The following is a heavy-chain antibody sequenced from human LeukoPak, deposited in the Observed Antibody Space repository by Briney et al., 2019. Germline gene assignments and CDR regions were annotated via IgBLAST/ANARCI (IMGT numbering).Heavy chain of an antibody. CDR1: GFTFSSYA. J-gene: IGHJ4*02. Sequence: GRSLRLSCAASGFTFSSYAMHWVRQAPGKGLEWVAVISYDGSNKYYADSVKGRFTISRDNSKNTLYLQMNSLRAEDTAVYYCALELYGSGSSWGQGTLVTVSS. CDR3: ALELYGSGSS. D-gene: IGHD3-10*01. CDR2: ISYDGSNK. V-gene: IGHV3-30*14.